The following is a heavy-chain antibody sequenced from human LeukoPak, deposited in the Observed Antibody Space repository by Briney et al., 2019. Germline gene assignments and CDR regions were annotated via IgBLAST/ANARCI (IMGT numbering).Heavy chain of an antibody. Sequence: GRSLRLPCAAPGFTFSSYGMHWVRQAPGKGLEWVAVIWYDGSNKYYADSVKGRFTISRDNSKNTLYLQMNSLRAEDTAVYYCAGARRGYSYGHLDYWGQGTLVTVSS. D-gene: IGHD5-18*01. CDR3: AGARRGYSYGHLDY. J-gene: IGHJ4*02. CDR1: GFTFSSYG. CDR2: IWYDGSNK. V-gene: IGHV3-33*01.